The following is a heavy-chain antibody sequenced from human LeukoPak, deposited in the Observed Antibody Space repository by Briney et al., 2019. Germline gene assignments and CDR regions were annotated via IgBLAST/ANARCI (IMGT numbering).Heavy chain of an antibody. CDR3: ARIAVAGTAGH. V-gene: IGHV3-48*03. CDR1: GFTFSSYE. J-gene: IGHJ4*02. Sequence: GRSLRLSCAASGFTFSSYEMNWVRQAPGKGLEWVSYISSSGSTIYYADSVKGRFTISRDNAKNSLYLQMNSLRAEDTAVYYCARIAVAGTAGHWGQGTLVTVSS. CDR2: ISSSGSTI. D-gene: IGHD6-19*01.